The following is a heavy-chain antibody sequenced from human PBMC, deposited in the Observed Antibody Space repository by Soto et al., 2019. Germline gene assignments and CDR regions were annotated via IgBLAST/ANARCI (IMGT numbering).Heavy chain of an antibody. Sequence: ASVKVSCKASGYTFTSYGISWVRQAPGQGLEWMGWISAYNGNTNYAQKLQGRVTMTTDTSTSTAYMELRSLRSDDTAVYYCARVQQDYYYYYYMDVWGKGTTVTVSS. D-gene: IGHD6-13*01. CDR1: GYTFTSYG. J-gene: IGHJ6*03. CDR3: ARVQQDYYYYYYMDV. V-gene: IGHV1-18*01. CDR2: ISAYNGNT.